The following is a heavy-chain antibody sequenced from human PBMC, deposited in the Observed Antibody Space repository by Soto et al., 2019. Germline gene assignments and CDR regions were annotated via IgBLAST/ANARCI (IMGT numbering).Heavy chain of an antibody. J-gene: IGHJ4*02. Sequence: GESLKISCMGSGYSFVSFWIGWVRQMPGKGLEWVAIMHPGEDDIIYSPSFQGQVTMSADKSISTTFLQWRSVWASDAAIYYCARPRWGPRSRDTLYFDYWGRGTVVTVSS. CDR3: ARPRWGPRSRDTLYFDY. D-gene: IGHD3-16*01. V-gene: IGHV5-51*01. CDR2: MHPGEDDI. CDR1: GYSFVSFW.